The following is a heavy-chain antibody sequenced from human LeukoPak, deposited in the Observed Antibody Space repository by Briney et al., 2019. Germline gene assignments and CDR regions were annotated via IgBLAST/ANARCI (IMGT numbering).Heavy chain of an antibody. CDR2: IYYSGST. CDR3: AGGPMIVVVITTYYFDY. J-gene: IGHJ4*02. V-gene: IGHV4-39*07. D-gene: IGHD3-22*01. Sequence: PSETLSLTCSVSGGSISSSRYYWGWIRQPPGKGLEWIGSIYYSGSTYYNPSLKSRVTMSVDTSKNQFSLKLSSVTAADTAVYYCAGGPMIVVVITTYYFDYWGQGTLVTVSS. CDR1: GGSISSSRYY.